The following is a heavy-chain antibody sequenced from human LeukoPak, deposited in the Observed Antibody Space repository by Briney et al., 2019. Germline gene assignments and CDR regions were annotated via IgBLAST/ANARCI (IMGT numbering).Heavy chain of an antibody. V-gene: IGHV4-30-2*01. Sequence: PSETLSLTCAVSGVSISSGGYSWSWIRQPPGKGLEWIGYIYHSGSTYYNPSLKSRVTISVDRSKNQFSLKLSSVTAADTAVYYCARDGGQLGVDWGQGTLVTVSS. CDR2: IYHSGST. D-gene: IGHD6-6*01. CDR1: GVSISSGGYS. J-gene: IGHJ4*02. CDR3: ARDGGQLGVD.